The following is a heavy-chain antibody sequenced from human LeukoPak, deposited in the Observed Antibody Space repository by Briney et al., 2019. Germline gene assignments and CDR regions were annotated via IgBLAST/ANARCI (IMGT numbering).Heavy chain of an antibody. Sequence: SSSGSTIYYADSVKGRFTISRDNAKNSLYLQMNSLRAEDTAVYLCARDRFSGSYPLDYWGQGTLVTVSS. CDR2: SSSGSTI. J-gene: IGHJ4*02. V-gene: IGHV3-11*01. D-gene: IGHD1-26*01. CDR3: ARDRFSGSYPLDY.